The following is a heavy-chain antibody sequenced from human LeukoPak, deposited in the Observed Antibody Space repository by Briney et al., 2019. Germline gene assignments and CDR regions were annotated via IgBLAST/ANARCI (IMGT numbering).Heavy chain of an antibody. CDR1: GFTFSSYE. V-gene: IGHV3-48*03. J-gene: IGHJ4*02. Sequence: GGSLRLSCAASGFTFSSYEINWVRQAPGKGLEWISYISSGGSIFYNADSVMGRFTISRDNAKNSVYLQMNSLRAEDTAVYYCAREEAYCSGTSCFRFFDYWGQGTLVSVSS. CDR2: ISSGGSIF. CDR3: AREEAYCSGTSCFRFFDY. D-gene: IGHD2-15*01.